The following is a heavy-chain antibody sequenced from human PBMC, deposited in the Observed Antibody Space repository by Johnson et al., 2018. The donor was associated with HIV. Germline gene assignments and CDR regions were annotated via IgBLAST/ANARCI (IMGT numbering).Heavy chain of an antibody. CDR1: GFTVSSNY. CDR3: AKDCGRWLQSDAFDI. CDR2: SWNGGST. D-gene: IGHD5-24*01. Sequence: VLLVESGGGLIQPGGSLRLSCAASGFTVSSNYMSWVRQAPGKGLEWVSGISWNGGSTGYEDSVKGRFTISRDNSKNTLYLQMNSLRAEDTAVYYCAKDCGRWLQSDAFDIWGQGTMVTVSS. V-gene: IGHV3-53*01. J-gene: IGHJ3*02.